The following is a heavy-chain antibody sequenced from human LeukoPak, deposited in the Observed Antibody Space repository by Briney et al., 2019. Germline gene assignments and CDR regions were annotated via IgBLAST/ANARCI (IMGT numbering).Heavy chain of an antibody. Sequence: GGSLRLSCAASGFTFRSYNMKGVRQAPGEGLEWVSSISRTGTYICYADSVKGRFTVSRDNAKNSLYLQMNSLRVEDTAVYYCARVLETDCTGGSCYSGLDYWGQGTLVTVSS. CDR3: ARVLETDCTGGSCYSGLDY. J-gene: IGHJ4*02. D-gene: IGHD2-15*01. CDR1: GFTFRSYN. CDR2: ISRTGTYI. V-gene: IGHV3-21*01.